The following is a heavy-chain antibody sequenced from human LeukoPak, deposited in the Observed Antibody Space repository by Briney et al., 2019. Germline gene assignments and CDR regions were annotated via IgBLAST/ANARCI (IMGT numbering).Heavy chain of an antibody. V-gene: IGHV3-23*01. CDR1: GFTFSTYV. D-gene: IGHD1-1*01. Sequence: GGSLRLSCAASGFTFSTYVMSWVRQAPGKGLEWVSAISGSGGSTYYADSVKGRFTISRDNSKNTPYLQMNSLGADDTAVYYCAKGNWRYFDYWGQGTLVTVSS. J-gene: IGHJ4*02. CDR3: AKGNWRYFDY. CDR2: ISGSGGST.